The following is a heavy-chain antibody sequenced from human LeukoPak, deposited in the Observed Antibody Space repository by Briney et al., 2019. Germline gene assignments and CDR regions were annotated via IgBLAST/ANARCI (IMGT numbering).Heavy chain of an antibody. V-gene: IGHV3-7*01. CDR2: INPDGSET. CDR3: FGIF. Sequence: PGGSLRLSCAASGFNFSTYWINWARQAPGKGLEWVGNINPDGSETYYVDSVKGRFIISRDNAKNSLYLQMNSLKTEDTAVYYCFGIFWGQGTLVTVSS. CDR1: GFNFSTYW. D-gene: IGHD1-14*01. J-gene: IGHJ4*02.